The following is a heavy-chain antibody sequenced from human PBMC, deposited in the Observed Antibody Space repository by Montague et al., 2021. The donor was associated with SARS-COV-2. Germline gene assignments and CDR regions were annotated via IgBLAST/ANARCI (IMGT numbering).Heavy chain of an antibody. V-gene: IGHV6-1*01. CDR2: TYYRSKWYN. D-gene: IGHD6-13*01. J-gene: IGHJ6*02. CDR3: ASGRMVPYSSSWPTLYYHYGMDV. Sequence: CAISGDSVSSNSAAWNWIRQSPSRGLEWLGRTYYRSKWYNDYAVSVKSRITINPDTSKNQFSLQLNSVTPEDTAVYYCASGRMVPYSSSWPTLYYHYGMDVGGQGTTVTVSS. CDR1: GDSVSSNSAA.